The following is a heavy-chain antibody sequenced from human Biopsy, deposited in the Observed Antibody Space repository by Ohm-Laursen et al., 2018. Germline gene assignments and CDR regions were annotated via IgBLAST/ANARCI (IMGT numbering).Heavy chain of an antibody. CDR3: ARDYDTSGYYYVS. CDR2: IFNSANT. V-gene: IGHV4-31*01. Sequence: TLSLTCAVSGGSISSGGSYWSWIRQRPGKGPEWIGYIFNSANTYYNPSLKNLITISGDTSKNQFSLKLNSVTAADTAVYYCARDYDTSGYYYVSWGQGTLVTVSS. J-gene: IGHJ5*02. CDR1: GGSISSGGSY. D-gene: IGHD3-22*01.